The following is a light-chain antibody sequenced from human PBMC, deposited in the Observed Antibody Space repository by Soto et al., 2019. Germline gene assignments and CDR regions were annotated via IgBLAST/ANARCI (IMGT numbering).Light chain of an antibody. CDR2: GAS. CDR3: QQDYNLPIT. V-gene: IGKV3D-7*01. Sequence: EVVLTQSPATLSLSPGEGSTLSFMSSDSISSSYLSWYQQKPGQAPRLLIYGASTRATGIPARFSGSGRGSGTDFTLTISSLQPEDFAVYYCQQDYNLPITFGQGTRLEIK. CDR1: DSISSSY. J-gene: IGKJ5*01.